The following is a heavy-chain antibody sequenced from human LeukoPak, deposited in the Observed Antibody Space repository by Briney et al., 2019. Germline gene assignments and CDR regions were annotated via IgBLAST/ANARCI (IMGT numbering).Heavy chain of an antibody. D-gene: IGHD6-19*01. CDR3: ARSKEVAVAGIDY. CDR1: GYSISSGSYY. V-gene: IGHV4-61*01. Sequence: SEALSLTCTVSGYSISSGSYYWSWIRQPPGKGLEWIGYIYYSGSTNYNPSLKSRVTISVDTSKNQFSLKLSSVTAADTAVYYCARSKEVAVAGIDYWGQGTLVTVSS. CDR2: IYYSGST. J-gene: IGHJ4*02.